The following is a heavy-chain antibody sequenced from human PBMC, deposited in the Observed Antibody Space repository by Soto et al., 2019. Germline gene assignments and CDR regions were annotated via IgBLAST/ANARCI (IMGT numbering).Heavy chain of an antibody. CDR3: ARQDMVSYYFDS. CDR1: GFTFSNHG. CDR2: IWYDGSYK. V-gene: IGHV3-33*01. Sequence: QVQLVESGGGVVQPGRSLRLSCAASGFTFSNHGMHWVRQAPGKGLEWVAVIWYDGSYKYYADSVKGRFTISRDNSKNTLYLQMNGLRAEDTAFYYCARQDMVSYYFDSWGQGTLVTVSS. D-gene: IGHD2-8*01. J-gene: IGHJ4*02.